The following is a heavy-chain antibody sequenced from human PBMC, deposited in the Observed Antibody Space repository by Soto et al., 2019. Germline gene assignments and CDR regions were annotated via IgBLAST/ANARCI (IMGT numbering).Heavy chain of an antibody. J-gene: IGHJ4*02. CDR3: ARVRLTSIWPRDIDY. CDR1: GGSFSGYY. D-gene: IGHD2-8*01. Sequence: PSETLSLTCAVYGGSFSGYYWSWIRQPPGKGLEWIGEINHSGSTNYNPSLKSRVTISVDTSKNQFSLKLSSVTAADTAVYYCARVRLTSIWPRDIDYWGQGTLVTVSS. CDR2: INHSGST. V-gene: IGHV4-34*01.